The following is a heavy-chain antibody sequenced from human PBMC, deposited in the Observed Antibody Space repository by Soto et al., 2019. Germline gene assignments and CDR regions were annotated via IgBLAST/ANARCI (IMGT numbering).Heavy chain of an antibody. V-gene: IGHV3-23*01. Sequence: PGGSLRLSCAASGFTFSVYTMHWVRQSPGKGLEWISGISATGGSTYYADSVKGRFTFSRDNSKNTLYLQMNSLRAEDTAVYYCAKGFIRDCGGDCTVDTWGQGTLVTVSS. J-gene: IGHJ5*02. CDR1: GFTFSVYT. D-gene: IGHD2-21*02. CDR2: ISATGGST. CDR3: AKGFIRDCGGDCTVDT.